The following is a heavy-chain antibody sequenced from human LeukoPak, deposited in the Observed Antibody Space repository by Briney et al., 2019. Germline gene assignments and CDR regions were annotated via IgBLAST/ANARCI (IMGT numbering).Heavy chain of an antibody. Sequence: GGSLRLSCAASGFIFSTYWMTWVRQAPGKGLEWVANIKEDGSESHYVDSVKSRFTISRDNAKNSLFLQMNSLRAEDTAVYYCARDDPTLFWSGSPFYWGQGTLVTVSS. J-gene: IGHJ4*02. D-gene: IGHD3-3*01. CDR2: IKEDGSES. CDR1: GFIFSTYW. V-gene: IGHV3-7*01. CDR3: ARDDPTLFWSGSPFY.